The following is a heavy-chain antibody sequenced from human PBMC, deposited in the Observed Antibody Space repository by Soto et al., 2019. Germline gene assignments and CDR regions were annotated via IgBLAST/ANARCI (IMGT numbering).Heavy chain of an antibody. D-gene: IGHD2-2*01. Sequence: SETLSLTCTVSGGSISSYYWSWIRQPPGKGLEWIGYIYYSGSTNYNPSLKSRVTISVDTSKNQFSLKLSSVTAADTAVYYCARVPDIVVVPAAMSEGHWFDPWGQGTLVTVSS. CDR2: IYYSGST. CDR3: ARVPDIVVVPAAMSEGHWFDP. J-gene: IGHJ5*02. V-gene: IGHV4-59*01. CDR1: GGSISSYY.